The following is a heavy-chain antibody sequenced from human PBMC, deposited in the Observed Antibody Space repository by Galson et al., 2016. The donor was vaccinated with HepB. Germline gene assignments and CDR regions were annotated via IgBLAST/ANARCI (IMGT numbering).Heavy chain of an antibody. CDR2: IIPIFGTT. J-gene: IGHJ6*02. V-gene: IGHV1-69*13. CDR1: GETFSSYA. CDR3: ARDPGVAAAGHYNGLDV. D-gene: IGHD6-13*01. Sequence: SVKVSCKASGETFSSYAISWVRQAPGQGLEWMGGIIPIFGTTNYAQKFQGRVTITADESTSTAYMELSSLRSEDTAVYYCARDPGVAAAGHYNGLDVWGQGTTVTVSS.